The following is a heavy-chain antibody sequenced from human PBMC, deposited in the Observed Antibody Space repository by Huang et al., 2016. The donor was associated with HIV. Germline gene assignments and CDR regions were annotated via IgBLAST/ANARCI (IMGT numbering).Heavy chain of an antibody. D-gene: IGHD1-7*01. CDR2: ISGSSSYI. V-gene: IGHV3-21*01. CDR1: GFTFSDYS. J-gene: IGHJ3*02. CDR3: ARRYNWNYVAHGFDI. Sequence: EVQLVESGGGLVKPGGSLRLSCAASGFTFSDYSMSWVRQAPGKVLQWVSHISGSSSYIYYVDSVKGRFAISRDNAKNLLFLQMNSLRAEDTAVYYCARRYNWNYVAHGFDIWGQGTMVTVSS.